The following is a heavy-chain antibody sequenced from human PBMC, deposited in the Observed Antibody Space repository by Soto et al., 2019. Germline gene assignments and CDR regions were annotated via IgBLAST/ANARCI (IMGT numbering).Heavy chain of an antibody. V-gene: IGHV3-53*01. CDR2: IYSGETT. D-gene: IGHD2-21*02. J-gene: IGHJ4*02. CDR1: GFNVNSYY. Sequence: EVQLVESGGGLIHPGGSLRLSCAASGFNVNSYYMNWVRQTPGKGLEWVAAIYSGETTYYADSVRGRFIIASDKSKNTLYFQLSSLRIEDTAVYYCTRDGRGLGRLSLFEYWGQGVLVTVSS. CDR3: TRDGRGLGRLSLFEY.